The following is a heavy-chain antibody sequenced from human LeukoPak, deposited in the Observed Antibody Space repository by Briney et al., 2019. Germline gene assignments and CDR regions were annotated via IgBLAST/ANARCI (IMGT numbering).Heavy chain of an antibody. J-gene: IGHJ6*03. CDR3: ARDTLNDYVWGSYRYSYYYYMDV. D-gene: IGHD3-16*02. V-gene: IGHV1-2*02. Sequence: ASVKVSCKASGYTFTGYYMHWVRQAPGQGLEWMGWINPKTGGTNYTQKFQGRVTMTRDTSTSTAYMELRSLRSDDTAVYYCARDTLNDYVWGSYRYSYYYYMDVWGKGTTVTISS. CDR2: INPKTGGT. CDR1: GYTFTGYY.